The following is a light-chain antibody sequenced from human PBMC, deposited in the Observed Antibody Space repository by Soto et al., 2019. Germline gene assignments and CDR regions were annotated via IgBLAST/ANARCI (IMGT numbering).Light chain of an antibody. CDR2: EAS. CDR1: QSLSTRS. J-gene: IGKJ1*01. V-gene: IGKV3-20*01. Sequence: EFVLTQSPGTLSLSPGERLTLSCRASQSLSTRSLDWYQQNPGQAPRLLIYEASTRAPGATDRFSGSGSGTDFTLTVSRLEPEDFAVYYCQQYGRSVGFGQGTKVDIK. CDR3: QQYGRSVG.